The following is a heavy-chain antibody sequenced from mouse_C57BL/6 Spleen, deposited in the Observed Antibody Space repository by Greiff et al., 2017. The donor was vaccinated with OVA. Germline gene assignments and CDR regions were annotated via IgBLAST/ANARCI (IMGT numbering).Heavy chain of an antibody. Sequence: QVHVKQSGAELVKPGASVKMSCKASGYTFTSYWINWVKQRPGQGLEWIGDIYPGSGSTNYNEKFKSKATLTVDTSSSTAYMQLSSLTSEDSAVYYCARIYYDYAMDYWGQGTSVTVSS. CDR1: GYTFTSYW. CDR3: ARIYYDYAMDY. D-gene: IGHD2-1*01. CDR2: IYPGSGST. V-gene: IGHV1-55*01. J-gene: IGHJ4*01.